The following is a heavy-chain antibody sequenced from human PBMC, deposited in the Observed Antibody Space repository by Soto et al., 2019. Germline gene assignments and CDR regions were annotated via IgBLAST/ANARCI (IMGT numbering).Heavy chain of an antibody. Sequence: GGSLRLSCAASGFTFSSYSMNWVRQAPGKGLEWVSSISSSSSYIYYADSVKGRFTISRDNAKNSLYLQMNSLRAEDTAVYYCARIQLGSDDFDIWGQGTMVTVSS. D-gene: IGHD6-6*01. CDR2: ISSSSSYI. V-gene: IGHV3-21*01. CDR3: ARIQLGSDDFDI. J-gene: IGHJ3*02. CDR1: GFTFSSYS.